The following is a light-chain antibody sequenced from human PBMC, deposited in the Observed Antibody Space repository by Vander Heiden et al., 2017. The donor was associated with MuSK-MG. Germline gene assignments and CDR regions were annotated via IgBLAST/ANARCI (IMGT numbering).Light chain of an antibody. CDR1: QSISKR. Sequence: DIQMTHSPSTLSVSVGDRVTITCRASQSISKRLAWYQHKPGKAPKLLIFDASSLESGVPSRFSGRGPVTQFRLTISSLQPHDFPPYYFQQENISPWTFGQGTKVEIK. CDR2: DAS. J-gene: IGKJ1*01. V-gene: IGKV1-5*01. CDR3: QQENISPWT.